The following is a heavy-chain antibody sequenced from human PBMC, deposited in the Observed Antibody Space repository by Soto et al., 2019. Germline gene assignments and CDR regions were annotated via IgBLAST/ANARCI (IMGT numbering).Heavy chain of an antibody. CDR3: ARDQVTTNY. CDR2: IYSDDST. Sequence: EVQLVESGGVVVQPGGSLRLSCAASGFAFDDYSMHWVRQAPGKGLEWVSVIYSDDSTYYADSVKGRFAISRDNSRNTLYLQMNSLRVDDTAVYYCARDQVTTNYWGQGTLVTVSS. D-gene: IGHD1-1*01. CDR1: GFAFDDYS. V-gene: IGHV3-66*01. J-gene: IGHJ4*02.